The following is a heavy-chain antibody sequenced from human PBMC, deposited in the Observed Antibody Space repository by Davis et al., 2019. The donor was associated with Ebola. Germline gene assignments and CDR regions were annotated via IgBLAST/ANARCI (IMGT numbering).Heavy chain of an antibody. CDR3: ARGEAAGTPFDY. CDR2: TSGSGGTK. D-gene: IGHD6-13*01. Sequence: GESLKISCAASGFTFSNYAMSWVRQAPGKGLEWVSGTSGSGGTKYYADSVKGRFTISRDNSKNTLYLQMNSLRAEDTAVYYCARGEAAGTPFDYWGQGTLVTVSS. J-gene: IGHJ4*02. CDR1: GFTFSNYA. V-gene: IGHV3-23*01.